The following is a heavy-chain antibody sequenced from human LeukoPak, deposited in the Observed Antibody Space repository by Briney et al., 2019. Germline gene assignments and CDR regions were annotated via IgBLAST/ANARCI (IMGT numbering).Heavy chain of an antibody. D-gene: IGHD3-16*01. Sequence: GASVKVSCKASGGTFSSYAISWVRQAPRQGLEWMGGIIPIFGTANYAQKFQGRVTITADESTSTAYMELSSLRSEDTAVYYCARESPQGGIDYWGQGTLVTVSS. CDR3: ARESPQGGIDY. V-gene: IGHV1-69*13. CDR1: GGTFSSYA. J-gene: IGHJ4*02. CDR2: IIPIFGTA.